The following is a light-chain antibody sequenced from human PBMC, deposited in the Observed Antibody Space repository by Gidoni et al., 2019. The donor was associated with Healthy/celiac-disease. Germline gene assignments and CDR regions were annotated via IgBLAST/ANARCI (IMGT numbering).Light chain of an antibody. CDR1: SSNIGAGYD. V-gene: IGLV1-40*01. CDR3: QSYDSSLSGVV. CDR2: GNS. J-gene: IGLJ2*01. Sequence: HSVLTQPPSVSAAPGQRVTISCTGSSSNIGAGYDVHWYQQLPGTAPKLLIHGNSNRPSGVPDRFSGSKSGTSASLAITGLQAEDEADYYCQSYDSSLSGVVFGGGTKLTVL.